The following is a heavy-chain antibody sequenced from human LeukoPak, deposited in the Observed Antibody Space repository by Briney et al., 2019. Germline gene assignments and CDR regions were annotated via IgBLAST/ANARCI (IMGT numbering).Heavy chain of an antibody. V-gene: IGHV4-39*01. J-gene: IGHJ3*02. CDR1: GGSISSSSYY. CDR3: ARPDDSSGYYSHDALDI. CDR2: IYYSGST. Sequence: SETLSLTCTVSGGSISSSSYYWGWIRQPPGKGLEWIGSIYYSGSTYYNPSLKSRVTISVDTSKNQFSLKLSSVTAADTAVYYCARPDDSSGYYSHDALDIWGQGTMVTVSS. D-gene: IGHD3-22*01.